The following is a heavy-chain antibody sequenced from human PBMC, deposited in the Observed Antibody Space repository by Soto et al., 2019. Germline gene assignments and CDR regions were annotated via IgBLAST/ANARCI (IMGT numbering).Heavy chain of an antibody. Sequence: SGPTLVNPTHTLTLTCTFSGFSLSTSGVGVAWIRQPPGKALEWLALIYWDDGKRYSPSLKTRLNITKDTSKNQVVLTLTNLDPVDTATYYWEHRPAYAISTGYYPFDYWVQGSLVT. CDR1: GFSLSTSGVG. J-gene: IGHJ4*02. CDR2: IYWDDGK. CDR3: EHRPAYAISTGYYPFDY. D-gene: IGHD3-9*01. V-gene: IGHV2-5*02.